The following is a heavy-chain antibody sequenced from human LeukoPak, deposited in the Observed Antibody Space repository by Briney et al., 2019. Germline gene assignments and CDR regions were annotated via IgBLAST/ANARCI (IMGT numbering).Heavy chain of an antibody. V-gene: IGHV4-4*02. CDR1: GFTFSSYG. Sequence: PGGSLRLSCAASGFTFSSYGMHWVRQAPGKGLEWIGEIYLSGSTNYNPSLKSRVTISVDKSKNQFSMKLSSVTAADTAVYYCARGGTVTTRAFDYWGQGTLVTVSS. CDR3: ARGGTVTTRAFDY. CDR2: IYLSGST. D-gene: IGHD4-17*01. J-gene: IGHJ4*02.